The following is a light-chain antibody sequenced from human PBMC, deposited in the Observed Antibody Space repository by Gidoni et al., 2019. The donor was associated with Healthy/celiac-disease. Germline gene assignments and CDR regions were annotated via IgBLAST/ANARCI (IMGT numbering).Light chain of an antibody. J-gene: IGKJ2*01. V-gene: IGKV3-20*01. CDR2: GAS. CDR1: QSVSSSY. CDR3: QHSYT. Sequence: EIVLTQSPGTLSLSPGERATLSCRASQSVSSSYLAWYQQKPGQAPRLLIYGASSRATGIPDRFSGSGSGTDFTLTISRLEPEDFAVYYCQHSYTVGQGTKLEIK.